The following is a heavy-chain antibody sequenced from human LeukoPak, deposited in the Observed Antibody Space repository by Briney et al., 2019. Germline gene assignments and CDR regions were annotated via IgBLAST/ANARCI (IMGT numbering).Heavy chain of an antibody. J-gene: IGHJ4*02. D-gene: IGHD1-1*01. Sequence: SQTLSLTCAVSGGSISSNNWWGWVRQPPGKGLEWIGEIYHSGSPNYNPSLKSRVTISVDKSRNHFSLNLSSVTAADTAVYYCARVNINNWHSCDYWGQGTLVTVSS. CDR2: IYHSGSP. CDR3: ARVNINNWHSCDY. CDR1: GGSISSNNW. V-gene: IGHV4-4*02.